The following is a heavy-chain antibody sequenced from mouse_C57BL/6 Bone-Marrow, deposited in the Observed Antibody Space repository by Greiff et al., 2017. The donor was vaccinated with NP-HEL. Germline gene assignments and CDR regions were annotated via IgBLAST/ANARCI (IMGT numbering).Heavy chain of an antibody. CDR3: ARSGASNHYYAMDY. CDR1: GYTFTSYW. J-gene: IGHJ4*01. D-gene: IGHD2-5*01. Sequence: QVQLQQPGAELVKPGASVKLSCKASGYTFTSYWMHWVKQRPGQGLEWIGMIHPNSGSTNYNEKFKSKATLTVDKSSSTAYMQLSSLTSEDSAVYYCARSGASNHYYAMDYWGQGTSVTVSS. CDR2: IHPNSGST. V-gene: IGHV1-64*01.